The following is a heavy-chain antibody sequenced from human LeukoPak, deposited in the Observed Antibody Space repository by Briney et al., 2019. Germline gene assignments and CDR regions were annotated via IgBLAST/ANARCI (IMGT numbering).Heavy chain of an antibody. CDR2: INGNGGAT. J-gene: IGHJ5*02. CDR1: EFTFSTYS. Sequence: GGSLRLSCAASEFTFSTYSMNWVRQAPGKGLDWVSTINGNGGATYYADSVRGRFTISRDNSKNTLYLQMNSLRAEDTAVFYCAKGGAYYDFIFDPWGQGTLVTVSS. V-gene: IGHV3-23*01. CDR3: AKGGAYYDFIFDP. D-gene: IGHD3-3*01.